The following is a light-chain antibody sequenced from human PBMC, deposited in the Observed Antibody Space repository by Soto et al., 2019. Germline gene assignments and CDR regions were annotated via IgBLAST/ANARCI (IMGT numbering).Light chain of an antibody. J-gene: IGLJ1*01. V-gene: IGLV2-14*01. CDR2: EVS. Sequence: QSALTQPASVSGSPGQSITISCTGTSSDVGGYNYVSWYQQHPGKAPKLMIYEVSNRPSGVSNRFSGSKSGNTASLTISGLQAEDEADYYCSSYTSGSTLFFGTGTKLTVL. CDR1: SSDVGGYNY. CDR3: SSYTSGSTLF.